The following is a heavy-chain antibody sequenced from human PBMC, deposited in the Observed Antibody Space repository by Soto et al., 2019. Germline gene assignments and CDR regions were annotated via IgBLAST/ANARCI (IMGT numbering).Heavy chain of an antibody. CDR1: GFNFKNYA. CDR3: AKARYYYDSSGYLPHYYYGMDV. V-gene: IGHV3-23*01. CDR2: IGVRGDT. Sequence: PGGSLRLSCVASGFNFKNYAMTWVRQAPGKGLEWVSAIGVRGDTHYADSVKGRFTISRDDSKNTVYMQMSSLRAEDTAVYYCAKARYYYDSSGYLPHYYYGMDVWGQGTTVTVSS. J-gene: IGHJ6*02. D-gene: IGHD3-22*01.